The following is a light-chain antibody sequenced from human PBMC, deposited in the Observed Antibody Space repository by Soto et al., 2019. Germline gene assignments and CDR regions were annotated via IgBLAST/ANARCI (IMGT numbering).Light chain of an antibody. CDR1: SSDVGAYNY. V-gene: IGLV2-14*01. CDR3: SSYTSRSTYG. J-gene: IGLJ1*01. CDR2: EVS. Sequence: QSVLAQPASVSGSPGQSITISCTGTSSDVGAYNYVSWYQQHPGKAPKLMIYEVSYRPSGGSNRFSGSKSGNTASLTVSGLQAEDEADYYCSSYTSRSTYGFGTGTKVTVL.